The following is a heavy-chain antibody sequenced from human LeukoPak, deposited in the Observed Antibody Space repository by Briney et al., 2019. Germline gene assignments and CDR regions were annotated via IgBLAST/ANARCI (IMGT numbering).Heavy chain of an antibody. Sequence: GGSLRLSCAASGFTFSSYWMHWVRHVPGKGLVWVSRIKSDGSSTTYADSVKGRFTISRDNAKNTLYLQMNSLRAEDTAVYYCARDQTYGDYWYFDLWGRGTLVTVSS. CDR1: GFTFSSYW. CDR3: ARDQTYGDYWYFDL. D-gene: IGHD4-17*01. CDR2: IKSDGSST. V-gene: IGHV3-74*01. J-gene: IGHJ2*01.